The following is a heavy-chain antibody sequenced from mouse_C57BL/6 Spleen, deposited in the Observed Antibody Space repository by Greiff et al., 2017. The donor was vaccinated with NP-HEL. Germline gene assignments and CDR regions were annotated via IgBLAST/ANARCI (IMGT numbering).Heavy chain of an antibody. J-gene: IGHJ4*01. Sequence: VQLQQSGAELVKPGASVKLSCKASGYTFTSYWMHWVKQRPGQGLEWIGMIHPNSGSTNYNEKFKSKATLTVDKSSSTAYMQLSSLTSEDSAVYYCARELGLYYAMDYWGQGTSVTVSS. CDR1: GYTFTSYW. V-gene: IGHV1-64*01. CDR3: ARELGLYYAMDY. CDR2: IHPNSGST. D-gene: IGHD4-1*01.